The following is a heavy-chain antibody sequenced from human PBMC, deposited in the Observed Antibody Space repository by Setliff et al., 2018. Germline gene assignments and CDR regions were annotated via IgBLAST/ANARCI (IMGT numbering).Heavy chain of an antibody. CDR3: ARDAPINYYDSSGPYYFDY. J-gene: IGHJ4*02. CDR1: GFTFSDYY. D-gene: IGHD3-22*01. Sequence: GGSLRLSCAASGFTFSDYYMSWIRQAPGKGLEWVPYISSSGSTIYYADSVKGRFTISRDNAKNSLYLQMNSLRAEDTAVYYCARDAPINYYDSSGPYYFDYWGQGTLVTVSS. V-gene: IGHV3-11*04. CDR2: ISSSGSTI.